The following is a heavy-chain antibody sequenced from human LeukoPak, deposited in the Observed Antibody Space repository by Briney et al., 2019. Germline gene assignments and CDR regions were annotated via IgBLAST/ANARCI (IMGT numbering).Heavy chain of an antibody. D-gene: IGHD2/OR15-2a*01. Sequence: GGSLKLSCAASGFTFSSYGMHWVRQAPGKGLEWVAVIWYDGSNKYYADSVKGRFTISRDNSKNTLYLQMNSLRVEDTAVYYCAVEYNSSPYAFDIWGQGTKVTVSS. CDR1: GFTFSSYG. J-gene: IGHJ3*02. CDR2: IWYDGSNK. V-gene: IGHV3-33*01. CDR3: AVEYNSSPYAFDI.